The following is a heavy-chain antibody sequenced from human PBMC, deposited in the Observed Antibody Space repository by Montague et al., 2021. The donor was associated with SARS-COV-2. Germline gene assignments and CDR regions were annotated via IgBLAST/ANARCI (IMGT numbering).Heavy chain of an antibody. D-gene: IGHD6-13*01. J-gene: IGHJ6*02. V-gene: IGHV2-70*11. Sequence: PALVKPTQTLTLTCTFSGFSLTTSAMCVGWIRQPPGKALEWLARIDWDGDEYYSASLKSRLTITKDTSKDQVVLTMTNMDPADTATYYCARTREINKSSRHYDMDVWGQGTTVTVSS. CDR2: IDWDGDE. CDR1: GFSLTTSAMC. CDR3: ARTREINKSSRHYDMDV.